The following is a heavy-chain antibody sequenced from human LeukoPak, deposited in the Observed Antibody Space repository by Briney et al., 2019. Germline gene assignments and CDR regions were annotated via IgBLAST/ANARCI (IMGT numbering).Heavy chain of an antibody. CDR3: ASAGNYRFDN. CDR1: GFTFSTYW. V-gene: IGHV3-74*01. J-gene: IGHJ5*02. Sequence: GGSLRLSCAAAGFTFSTYWMHWDRQTPGKGLAWVSRVNPDGSSINYADSVKGRLTTSRDNAKGTLYLQMKSVTGEDTAVYYCASAGNYRFDNWGQGILVTVSS. CDR2: VNPDGSSI. D-gene: IGHD5-24*01.